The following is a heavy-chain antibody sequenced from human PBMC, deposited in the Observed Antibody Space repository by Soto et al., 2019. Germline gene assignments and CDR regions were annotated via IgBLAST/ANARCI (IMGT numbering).Heavy chain of an antibody. CDR1: GYTFTSYG. CDR3: ARDKYSSGWRTIDY. D-gene: IGHD6-19*01. J-gene: IGHJ4*02. Sequence: ASVKVSCKASGYTFTSYGISGVRQAPGQGLQWMGWISAYNGNTNYAQKLQGRVTMTTDTSTSTAYMELRSLRSDDTAVYYCARDKYSSGWRTIDYCGQGTLLTFCS. CDR2: ISAYNGNT. V-gene: IGHV1-18*04.